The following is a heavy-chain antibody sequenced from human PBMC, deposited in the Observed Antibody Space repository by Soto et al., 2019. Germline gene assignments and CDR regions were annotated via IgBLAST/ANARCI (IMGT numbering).Heavy chain of an antibody. D-gene: IGHD2-15*01. CDR1: GGTFSSYA. J-gene: IGHJ6*01. CDR3: ASDLGLLKGDYGMDV. Sequence: QVQLVQSGAEVKKPGSSVKVSCKASGGTFSSYAISWVRQAPGQGLEWMGGIIPIFGTANYAQKFQGRVRITADEYTSTACMERSRQRSEGTAVYYCASDLGLLKGDYGMDVWGPGTTVTVPS. V-gene: IGHV1-69*12. CDR2: IIPIFGTA.